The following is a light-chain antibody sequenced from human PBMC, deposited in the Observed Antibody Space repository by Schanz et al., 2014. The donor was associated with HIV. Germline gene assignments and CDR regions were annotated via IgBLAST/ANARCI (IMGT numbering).Light chain of an antibody. CDR2: GAS. Sequence: EIVLTQSPATLSLSPGERATLSCRASQSVNSYLAWYQQEPGQAPRLLIYGASNRATGIPDRFSGSGSGTDFTLTISRLEPEDFAVYYCQQYGSSPFTFGPGTKVDIK. J-gene: IGKJ3*01. V-gene: IGKV3-20*01. CDR1: QSVNSY. CDR3: QQYGSSPFT.